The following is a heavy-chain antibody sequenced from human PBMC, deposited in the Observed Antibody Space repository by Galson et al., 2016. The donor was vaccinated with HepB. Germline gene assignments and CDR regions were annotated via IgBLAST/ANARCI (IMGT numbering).Heavy chain of an antibody. CDR2: IAYNRKEK. CDR3: AKSRGSDQFFES. CDR1: GFIIRHDD. J-gene: IGHJ4*02. D-gene: IGHD3-10*01. V-gene: IGHV3-30*18. Sequence: SLRLSCAASGFIIRHDDIHWIRQAPGKGLEWVAVIAYNRKEKNYTDSVKGRFVISRDNSKNIVSMRMNSLTIEDTAVYYCAKSRGSDQFFESWGQGALVTVSS.